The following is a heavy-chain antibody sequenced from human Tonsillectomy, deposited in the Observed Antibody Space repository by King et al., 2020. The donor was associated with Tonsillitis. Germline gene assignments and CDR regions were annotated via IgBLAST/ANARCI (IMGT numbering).Heavy chain of an antibody. V-gene: IGHV3-48*04. CDR2: ISSSSSTI. CDR3: ARDVCSSTSCYVNYYYGMDV. D-gene: IGHD2-2*01. J-gene: IGHJ6*02. Sequence: EVQLVESGGGLVQPGGSLRLSCAASGFTFSSYSMNWVRQAPGKGLEWVSYISSSSSTIYYADSAKGRFTISRDNAKNSLYLQMNSLRAEDTAVYYCARDVCSSTSCYVNYYYGMDVWGQGTTVTVSS. CDR1: GFTFSSYS.